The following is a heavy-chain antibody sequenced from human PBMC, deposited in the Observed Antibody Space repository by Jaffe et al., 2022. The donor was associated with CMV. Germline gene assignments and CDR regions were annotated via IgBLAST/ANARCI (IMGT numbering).Heavy chain of an antibody. CDR1: GGSFSNYY. CDR2: ITHRGST. Sequence: QVQLQQWGAGLLKPSETLSLTCSVSGGSFSNYYWSWIRHAPGKGLEWIGEITHRGSTNYNPALKSRATISVDASKNQFSLELTSVTAADTALYYCARSGQQPDRLDAWGQGTLVTVSS. J-gene: IGHJ5*02. V-gene: IGHV4-34*02. CDR3: ARSGQQPDRLDA. D-gene: IGHD6-13*01.